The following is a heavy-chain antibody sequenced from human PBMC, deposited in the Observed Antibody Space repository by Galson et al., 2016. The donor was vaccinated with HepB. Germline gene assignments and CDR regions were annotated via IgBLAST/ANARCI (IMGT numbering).Heavy chain of an antibody. CDR2: INYSGNI. J-gene: IGHJ4*02. CDR3: ARLEITGSGRFFDV. D-gene: IGHD3-10*01. V-gene: IGHV4-39*01. Sequence: SETLSLTCTVSGGSISSGRYYWTWVRQPPGEGLQWIGSINYSGNIYYDDFFKSRVSMSMDTSESQFSLKVRSVTAADTSTYYCARLEITGSGRFFDVWGQGTLVIVSS. CDR1: GGSISSGRYY.